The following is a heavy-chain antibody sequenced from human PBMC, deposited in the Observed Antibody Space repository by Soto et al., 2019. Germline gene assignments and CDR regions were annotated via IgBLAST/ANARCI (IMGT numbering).Heavy chain of an antibody. CDR2: INPSGGRT. Sequence: ASVKVSCKASGYTFTSYYMHWVRQAPGQGLEWMGIINPSGGRTSYAQKFQGRLTMTRDTSTSTVYMELNSLRSEDTAVYYCAKELLGYSSGWLAVYYYGMDVWG. V-gene: IGHV1-46*01. J-gene: IGHJ6*02. CDR1: GYTFTSYY. CDR3: AKELLGYSSGWLAVYYYGMDV. D-gene: IGHD6-19*01.